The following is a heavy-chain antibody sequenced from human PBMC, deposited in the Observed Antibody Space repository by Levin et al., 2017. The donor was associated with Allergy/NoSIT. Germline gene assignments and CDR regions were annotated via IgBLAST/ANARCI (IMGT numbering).Heavy chain of an antibody. CDR1: EFSLSTSGMC. CDR3: ARTREGSNWFDP. Sequence: VSGPTLVKPTQTLTLTCTFSEFSLSTSGMCVSWIRQPPGKALEWLARIDGDGDRFYSTPLRTRVTISKDTSKNQVVLTMTNMDPADTATYYCARTREGSNWFDPWGPGILVTVSS. V-gene: IGHV2-70*17. CDR2: IDGDGDR. D-gene: IGHD5-24*01. J-gene: IGHJ5*02.